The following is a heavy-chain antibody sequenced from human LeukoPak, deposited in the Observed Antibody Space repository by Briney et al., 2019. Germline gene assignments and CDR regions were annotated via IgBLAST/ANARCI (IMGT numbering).Heavy chain of an antibody. J-gene: IGHJ4*02. V-gene: IGHV4-59*01. Sequence: SETLSLTCTVSGGSISSYYWSWIQQPPGKGLEWIGYIYYSGSTNYNPSLKSRVTISVDTSKNQFSLKLSSVTAADTAVYYCARGGNRYYFDYWGQGTLVTVSS. CDR1: GGSISSYY. CDR3: ARGGNRYYFDY. CDR2: IYYSGST.